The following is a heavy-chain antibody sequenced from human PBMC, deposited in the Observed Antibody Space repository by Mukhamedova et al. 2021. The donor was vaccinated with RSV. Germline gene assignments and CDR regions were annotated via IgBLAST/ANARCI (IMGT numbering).Heavy chain of an antibody. Sequence: WSWIRQSAGKGLEWIGRVYTSGSTNYNASLSSRVTISIDRSNNQFSLTLSSVTAADTAIYYCARELMFGFDYWGQGKQVTVSS. CDR2: VYTSGST. V-gene: IGHV4-4*07. J-gene: IGHJ4*02. D-gene: IGHD3-10*02. CDR3: ARELMFGFDY.